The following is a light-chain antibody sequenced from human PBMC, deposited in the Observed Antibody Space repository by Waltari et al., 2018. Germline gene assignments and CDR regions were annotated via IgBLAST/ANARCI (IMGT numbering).Light chain of an antibody. J-gene: IGKJ4*01. CDR3: QQRRDWPLT. Sequence: DIVLTQSPATLSLSPGERVPLSCRASQSINNYLAWYQQRPGQAPRLLIYDASNRATGIPARFSGSGSGTDFTLTISSLEPEDFAVYYCQQRRDWPLTFGGGTTVDIK. CDR1: QSINNY. V-gene: IGKV3-11*01. CDR2: DAS.